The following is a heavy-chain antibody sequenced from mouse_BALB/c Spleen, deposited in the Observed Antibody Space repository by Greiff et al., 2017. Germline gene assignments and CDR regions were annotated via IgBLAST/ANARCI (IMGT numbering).Heavy chain of an antibody. CDR1: GYTFTSYW. CDR3: AKDYYGSSYHYFDY. V-gene: IGHV1-7*01. CDR2: INPSTGYT. Sequence: VKLQESGAELAKPGASVKMSCKASGYTFTSYWMHWVKQRPGQGLEWIGYINPSTGYTEYNQKFKDKATLTADKSSSTAYMQLSSLTSEDSAVYYCAKDYYGSSYHYFDYWGQGTTLTVSS. D-gene: IGHD1-1*01. J-gene: IGHJ2*01.